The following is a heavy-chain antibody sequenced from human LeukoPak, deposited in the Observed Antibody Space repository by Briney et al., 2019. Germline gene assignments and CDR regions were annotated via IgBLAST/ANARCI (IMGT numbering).Heavy chain of an antibody. CDR3: ARENIVVVPAAFDYYYYYGMDV. D-gene: IGHD2-2*01. V-gene: IGHV3-48*01. CDR2: ISSSSSTI. Sequence: GGSLRLSCAASGFTFSSYSMNWVRQAPGKGLEWVSSISSSSSTIYYADSVKGRFTISRDNAKNSLYLQMNSLRAEDTAVYYCARENIVVVPAAFDYYYYYGMDVWGQGTTVTVSS. CDR1: GFTFSSYS. J-gene: IGHJ6*02.